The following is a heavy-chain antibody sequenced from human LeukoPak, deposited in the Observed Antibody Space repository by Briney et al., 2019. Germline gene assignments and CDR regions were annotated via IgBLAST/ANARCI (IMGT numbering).Heavy chain of an antibody. Sequence: KPSDTLSLTCTVSGGSISSDNWIWLRHPPGKAREYMGCIYHSGSTNYNPSPNSRVTISIDTSKNHFSLKLNSVTAADKAVYHCAGGGHYYASGSYLAYWGQGTLVTVSS. CDR1: GGSISSDN. CDR2: IYHSGST. V-gene: IGHV4-59*07. CDR3: AGGGHYYASGSYLAY. J-gene: IGHJ4*02. D-gene: IGHD3-10*01.